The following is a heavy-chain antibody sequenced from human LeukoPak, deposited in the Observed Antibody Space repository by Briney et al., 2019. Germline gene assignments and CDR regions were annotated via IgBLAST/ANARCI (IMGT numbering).Heavy chain of an antibody. V-gene: IGHV3-30-3*01. CDR3: ARETSFDY. CDR1: GFIFSSYS. J-gene: IGHJ4*02. CDR2: ISSDESNK. Sequence: GGSLRLSCAASGFIFSSYSMKWIRQAPGEGLEWVAVISSDESNKYYADSVKGRFTISRDNSKNTLYLQMNSLRPEDTAIYYCARETSFDYWGQGTLVTVSS.